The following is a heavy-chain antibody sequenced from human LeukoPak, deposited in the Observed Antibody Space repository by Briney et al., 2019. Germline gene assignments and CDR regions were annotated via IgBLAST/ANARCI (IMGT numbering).Heavy chain of an antibody. CDR1: GFTFSSYA. CDR3: ARSAYITNYDFWSGYSDAFDI. D-gene: IGHD3-3*01. Sequence: GGSLRLSCAASGFTFSSYAMSWVRQAPGKGLEWVSAISGSGGSTYYADSVKGRFTISRDNAKNSLYLQMNSLRAEDTALYYCARSAYITNYDFWSGYSDAFDIWGQGTMVTVSS. CDR2: ISGSGGST. J-gene: IGHJ3*02. V-gene: IGHV3-23*01.